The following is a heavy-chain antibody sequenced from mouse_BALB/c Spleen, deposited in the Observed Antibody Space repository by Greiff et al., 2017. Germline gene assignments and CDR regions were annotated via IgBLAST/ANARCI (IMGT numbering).Heavy chain of an antibody. D-gene: IGHD2-1*01. Sequence: EVQLVESGPGLVKPSQSLSLTCTVTGYSITSDYAWNWIRQFPGNKLEWMGYISYSGSTSYNPSLKSRISITRDTSKNQFFLQLNSVTTEDTATYYCARWTYGNFFYYAMDYWGQGTSVTVSS. CDR2: ISYSGST. V-gene: IGHV3-2*02. CDR3: ARWTYGNFFYYAMDY. J-gene: IGHJ4*01. CDR1: GYSITSDYA.